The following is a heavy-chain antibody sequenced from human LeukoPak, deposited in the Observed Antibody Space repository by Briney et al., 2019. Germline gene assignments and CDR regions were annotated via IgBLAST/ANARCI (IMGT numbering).Heavy chain of an antibody. CDR3: ARSGYYDILTGYWEFDY. D-gene: IGHD3-9*01. Sequence: PGGSLRLSCAASGFSFSSYGMHWVRQAPGKGLEWVAVISYDGSNKYYADSVKGRFTISRDNSKNTLYLQMNSLRAEDTAVYYCARSGYYDILTGYWEFDYWGQGTLVTVSS. J-gene: IGHJ4*02. CDR2: ISYDGSNK. CDR1: GFSFSSYG. V-gene: IGHV3-30*19.